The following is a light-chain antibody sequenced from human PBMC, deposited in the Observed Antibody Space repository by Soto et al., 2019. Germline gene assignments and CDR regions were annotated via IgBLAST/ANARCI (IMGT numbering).Light chain of an antibody. Sequence: DIVMTQSPLSLPVTPGEPASISCRSSQSLLHSNGYNDVDWYLQKPGQSPQLLIYLGSNRASGVPDRFSGSGSGTDFTLTISRVEAEDVGVSYCMQALQTPPSFTFGPGTKVDIQ. V-gene: IGKV2-28*01. J-gene: IGKJ3*01. CDR1: QSLLHSNGYND. CDR2: LGS. CDR3: MQALQTPPSFT.